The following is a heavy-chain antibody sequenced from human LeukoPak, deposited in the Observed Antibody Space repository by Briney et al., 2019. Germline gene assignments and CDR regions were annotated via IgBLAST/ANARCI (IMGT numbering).Heavy chain of an antibody. J-gene: IGHJ4*02. D-gene: IGHD3-10*01. CDR1: GGSLSSHY. V-gene: IGHV4-59*08. CDR2: IYYSGTT. CDR3: ARHRYGSATDY. Sequence: SETLSLTCTVSGGSLSSHYWSWIRQPPGKGLEWIGYIYYSGTTNYNPSLKSRVTISVDTSKNQFSLKLSSVTAADTAVYYCARHRYGSATDYWGQGTLVTVSS.